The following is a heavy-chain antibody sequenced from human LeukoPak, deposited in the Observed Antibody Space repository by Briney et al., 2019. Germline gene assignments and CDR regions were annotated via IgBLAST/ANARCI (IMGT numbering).Heavy chain of an antibody. CDR2: INPNSGGT. V-gene: IGHV1-2*02. D-gene: IGHD3-22*01. J-gene: IGHJ4*02. Sequence: ASVKVSCKASGYTFTGYYMHWVRQAPGQGLEWMGWINPNSGGTNYAQKFQGRVTMTRDTSISTAYMELSRLRSDGTAVYYCATQKYYYDSSGYPSDYWGQGTLVTVSS. CDR1: GYTFTGYY. CDR3: ATQKYYYDSSGYPSDY.